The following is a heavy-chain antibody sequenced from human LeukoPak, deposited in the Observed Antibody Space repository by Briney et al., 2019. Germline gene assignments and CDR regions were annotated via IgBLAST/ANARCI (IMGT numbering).Heavy chain of an antibody. CDR3: ARIHRYGSGSYYKVNWFDP. D-gene: IGHD3-10*01. V-gene: IGHV4-31*03. CDR2: IYCSGST. J-gene: IGHJ5*02. Sequence: SQTLSLTCTVSGGSISSGGYYWSWIRQHPGKGLEWIGYIYCSGSTYYNPSLKSRVTISVDTSKNQLSLKLSSVTAADTAVYYCARIHRYGSGSYYKVNWFDPWGQGTLVTVSS. CDR1: GGSISSGGYY.